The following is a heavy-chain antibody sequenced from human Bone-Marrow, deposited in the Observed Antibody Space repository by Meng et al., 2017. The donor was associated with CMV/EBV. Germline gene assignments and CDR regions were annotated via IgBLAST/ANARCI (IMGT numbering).Heavy chain of an antibody. D-gene: IGHD2-2*01. CDR1: GFTFSSYS. CDR2: ISSTSSYI. CDR3: ARLYCSSTSCQDY. J-gene: IGHJ4*02. Sequence: ESLKISCAASGFTFSSYSMNWVRQAPGKGLEWVSSISSTSSYIYYADSVKGRFTISRDNAKNSLYLQMNSLRADDTAVYYCARLYCSSTSCQDYWGQGTLVTVSS. V-gene: IGHV3-21*01.